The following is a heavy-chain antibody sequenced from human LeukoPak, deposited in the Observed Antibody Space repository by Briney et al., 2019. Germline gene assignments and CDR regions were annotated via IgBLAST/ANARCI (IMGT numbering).Heavy chain of an antibody. CDR3: ARTYGSSGLGYFDL. CDR2: IYYSGST. D-gene: IGHD6-13*01. CDR1: GGSIKTYY. Sequence: SETLSLTCTVSGGSIKTYYWSWIRQPPGKGLEWIGYIYYSGSTNYSPSLKSRLTISVDTSENQFSLKLSSVTAADTAVYYCARTYGSSGLGYFDLWGRGTLVTVSS. J-gene: IGHJ2*01. V-gene: IGHV4-59*01.